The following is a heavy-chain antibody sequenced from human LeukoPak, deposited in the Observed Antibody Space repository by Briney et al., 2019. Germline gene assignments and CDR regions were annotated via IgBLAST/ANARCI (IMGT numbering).Heavy chain of an antibody. CDR1: GYSISSGYY. CDR3: ARTRGYCSSTSCLYYYYYGMDV. D-gene: IGHD2-2*01. V-gene: IGHV4-4*07. CDR2: IYTSGST. J-gene: IGHJ6*02. Sequence: PSETLSLTCTVSGYSISSGYYWSWIRQPAGKGLEWIGRIYTSGSTNYNPSLKSRVTMSVDTSKNQFSLKLSSVTAADTAVYYCARTRGYCSSTSCLYYYYYGMDVWGQGTTVTVSS.